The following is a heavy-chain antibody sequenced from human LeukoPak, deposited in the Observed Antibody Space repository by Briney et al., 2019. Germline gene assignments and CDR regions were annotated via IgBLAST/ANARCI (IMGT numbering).Heavy chain of an antibody. CDR3: ARDAYTWASDS. CDR2: INSRSATI. CDR1: GFTFSTSH. D-gene: IGHD3-16*01. J-gene: IGHJ5*01. Sequence: GGSLRLSCVASGFTFSTSHMSWIRQAPGKGLECVSYINSRSATIRYADSVKGRFTISRDNAENSLYLQMNSLRDEDTAVYYCARDAYTWASDSWGQGTLVTISS. V-gene: IGHV3-48*02.